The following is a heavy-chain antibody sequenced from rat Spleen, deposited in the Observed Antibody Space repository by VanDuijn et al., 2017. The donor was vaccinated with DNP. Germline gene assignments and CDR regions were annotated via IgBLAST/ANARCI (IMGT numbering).Heavy chain of an antibody. CDR2: ISTSGST. Sequence: EVQLVESGGGLVQPGRSLKLSCAASGFTFSNYYMAWVRQAPKKGLEWVATISTSGSTYYRDSVKGRFTISRDNAKSTLYLQMESLRSEDTATYYCAKDILPGYNLLDYWGQGVMVTVSS. CDR1: GFTFSNYY. CDR3: AKDILPGYNLLDY. J-gene: IGHJ2*01. D-gene: IGHD1-4*01. V-gene: IGHV5-27*01.